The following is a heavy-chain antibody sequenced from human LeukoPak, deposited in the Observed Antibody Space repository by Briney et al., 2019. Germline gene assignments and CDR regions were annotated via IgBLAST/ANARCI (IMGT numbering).Heavy chain of an antibody. CDR1: GFIFSDYG. Sequence: PGGSLRLSCVASGFIFSDYGMNWVRQAPGKGLEWVSFVSGSDNTYYAESAKGRFTISRDNSKNTLYLQMNSLRAEDTAIYYCAKAISRLDSSSWYLAFDYWGQETLATVSS. J-gene: IGHJ4*02. CDR2: VSGSDNT. CDR3: AKAISRLDSSSWYLAFDY. V-gene: IGHV3-23*01. D-gene: IGHD6-13*01.